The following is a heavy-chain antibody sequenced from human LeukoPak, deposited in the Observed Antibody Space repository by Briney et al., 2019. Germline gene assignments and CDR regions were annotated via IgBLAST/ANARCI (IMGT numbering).Heavy chain of an antibody. CDR2: IYWQDDK. CDR3: AHRRSGYNWNHGDFDS. V-gene: IGHV2-5*01. Sequence: SGPTVVNPTQTLTLTCTFSGFSLPTSGVGVGWIRQPPAKALEWLALIYWQDDKRYSPSLKSRITIAKDTSKNQVVLTMTNRDPADPAPYSCAHRRSGYNWNHGDFDSGAQETLVTVSS. CDR1: GFSLPTSGVG. J-gene: IGHJ4*02. D-gene: IGHD1-14*01.